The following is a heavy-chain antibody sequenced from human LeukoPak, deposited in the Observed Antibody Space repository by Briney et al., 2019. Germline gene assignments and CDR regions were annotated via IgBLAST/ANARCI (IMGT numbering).Heavy chain of an antibody. CDR3: AKDVLWFGELTFDY. D-gene: IGHD3-10*01. CDR2: ISGSGGST. Sequence: GGSLRLSWAASGFTFSSYAMSWVRQAPGKGLEWVSAISGSGGSTYYADSVKGRFTISRDNSKNTLYLQMNSLRAEDTAVYYCAKDVLWFGELTFDYWGQGTLVTVSS. V-gene: IGHV3-23*01. J-gene: IGHJ4*02. CDR1: GFTFSSYA.